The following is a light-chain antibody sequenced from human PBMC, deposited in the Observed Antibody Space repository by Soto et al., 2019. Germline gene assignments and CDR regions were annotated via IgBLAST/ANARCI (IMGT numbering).Light chain of an antibody. Sequence: VLTQSPATLSLSPGERATLSCRASQSVGTYLAWYQQKPGQAPRLLIHEATNRATGIPARFSGSGSGTDFTLTISSLEPEDFAVYYCQPRRSWPSTWTFGPGNKVEIK. CDR3: QPRRSWPSTWT. CDR1: QSVGTY. V-gene: IGKV3-11*01. J-gene: IGKJ1*01. CDR2: EAT.